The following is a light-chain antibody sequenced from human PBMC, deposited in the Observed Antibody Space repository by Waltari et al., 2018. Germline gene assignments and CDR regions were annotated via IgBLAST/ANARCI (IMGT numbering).Light chain of an antibody. V-gene: IGKV1-39*01. CDR3: QQTYTTPYT. J-gene: IGKJ2*01. CDR1: QYISDY. Sequence: DIQLSQSPSSLSASVGGRVTITCRARQYISDYLHWYQQKPGKAPPLLIYTAPTLQSGVPSRFSGSGSGSDFTLTISSLQPEDFATYCCQQTYTTPYTFGQGTRLEIK. CDR2: TAP.